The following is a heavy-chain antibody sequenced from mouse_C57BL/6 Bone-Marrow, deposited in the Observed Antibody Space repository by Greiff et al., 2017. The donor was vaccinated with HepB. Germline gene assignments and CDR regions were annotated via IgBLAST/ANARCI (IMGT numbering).Heavy chain of an antibody. CDR1: GYTLTSYG. CDR2: IYPRSGNT. J-gene: IGHJ2*01. V-gene: IGHV1-81*01. Sequence: VQLQQSGAELARPGASVKLSCKASGYTLTSYGISWVKQRTGQGLEWIGEIYPRSGNTYYNEKFKGKATLTADKSSSTAYMELRSLTSEDSAVYFCARVRTIVRFFDYWGQGTTLTVSS. CDR3: ARVRTIVRFFDY. D-gene: IGHD2-12*01.